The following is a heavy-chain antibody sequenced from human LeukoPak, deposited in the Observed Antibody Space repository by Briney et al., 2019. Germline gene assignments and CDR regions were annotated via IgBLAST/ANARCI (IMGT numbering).Heavy chain of an antibody. CDR2: ISAYNGNT. CDR1: GYTFTIYG. Sequence: GASVKVSCXASGYTFTIYGISWVRQARGQGLEWMAWISAYNGNTNYAQKFQGRVTMTTDTSTSTAYMGLRSLRSDDTAMYYCARDYGYQLTSYYFDYWGQGTLVTVSS. D-gene: IGHD3-16*02. J-gene: IGHJ4*02. CDR3: ARDYGYQLTSYYFDY. V-gene: IGHV1-18*01.